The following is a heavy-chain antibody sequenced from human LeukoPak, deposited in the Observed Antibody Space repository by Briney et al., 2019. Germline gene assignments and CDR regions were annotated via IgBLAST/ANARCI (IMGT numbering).Heavy chain of an antibody. V-gene: IGHV4-31*03. D-gene: IGHD5-12*01. CDR2: IYYSGST. CDR1: GGSISSGGYY. Sequence: SQTLPLTCTVSGGSISSGGYYWSWIRQHPGKGLEWIGYIYYSGSTYYNPSLKSRVTISVDTSKNQFSLKLSSVTAADTAVYYCARDLVYSGYDLFDYWGQGTLVTVSS. CDR3: ARDLVYSGYDLFDY. J-gene: IGHJ4*02.